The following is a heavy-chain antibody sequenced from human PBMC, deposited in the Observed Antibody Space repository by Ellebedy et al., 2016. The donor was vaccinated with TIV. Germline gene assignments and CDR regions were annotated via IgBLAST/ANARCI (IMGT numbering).Heavy chain of an antibody. Sequence: SETLSLTCTVSGGSISSGDYYWSWIRQPPGKGLEWNGEIYHSGSTKYNPSLKSRVTISIGTSENQFSLKLTSVTAADTAVYYCARHRYSGYDFDYWGQGTLVTVSS. V-gene: IGHV4-39*01. D-gene: IGHD5-12*01. CDR3: ARHRYSGYDFDY. J-gene: IGHJ4*02. CDR1: GGSISSGDYY. CDR2: IYHSGST.